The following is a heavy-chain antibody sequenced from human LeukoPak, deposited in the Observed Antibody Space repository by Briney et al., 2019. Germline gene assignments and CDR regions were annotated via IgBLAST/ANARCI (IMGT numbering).Heavy chain of an antibody. V-gene: IGHV3-23*01. CDR2: ISGSGGST. CDR1: GFTFSSYA. CDR3: AKAPMVRGVIISN. J-gene: IGHJ4*02. Sequence: PGGSLRLSCAASGFTFSSYAMSWVRQAPGKGLEWVSAISGSGGSTYYADSVKGRLTISRDNSKNTLYLQMNSLRAEDTAVYYCAKAPMVRGVIISNWGQGTLVTVSS. D-gene: IGHD3-10*01.